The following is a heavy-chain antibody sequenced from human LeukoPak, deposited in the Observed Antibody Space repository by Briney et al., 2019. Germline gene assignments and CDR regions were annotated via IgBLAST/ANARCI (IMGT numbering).Heavy chain of an antibody. CDR1: EFTFSRYW. J-gene: IGHJ5*02. Sequence: GGSLRLSCVASEFTFSRYWMHWVRHPPGEGLVWVSRINPDGSSTSYADSVKGRFTISRDNAKNTLYLQMNSLRAEDTAVYYCVRPYCDTTNCYGRFDPWGQGALVSVSS. CDR3: VRPYCDTTNCYGRFDP. D-gene: IGHD2-2*01. V-gene: IGHV3-74*01. CDR2: INPDGSST.